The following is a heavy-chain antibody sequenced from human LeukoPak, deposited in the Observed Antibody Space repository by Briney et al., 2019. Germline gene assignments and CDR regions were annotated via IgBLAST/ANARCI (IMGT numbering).Heavy chain of an antibody. J-gene: IGHJ3*02. CDR1: GYTFTSYD. CDR3: ARDGYCSGGSCYSGGNDAFDI. Sequence: ASVKVSCKASGYTFTSYDINWVRQATGQGLEWMGWMNPNSGNTGYAQKFQGRVTMTRNTSISTAYMELSSLRSEDTAVYYCARDGYCSGGSCYSGGNDAFDIWGQGTMVTVSS. CDR2: MNPNSGNT. V-gene: IGHV1-8*01. D-gene: IGHD2-15*01.